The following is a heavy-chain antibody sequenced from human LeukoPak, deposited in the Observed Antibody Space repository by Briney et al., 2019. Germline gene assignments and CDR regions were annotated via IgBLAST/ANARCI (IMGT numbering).Heavy chain of an antibody. V-gene: IGHV4-39*06. CDR2: ISYSGST. J-gene: IGHJ4*02. D-gene: IGHD1-26*01. Sequence: PSETLSLTCTVSGGSISSTNNYWAWIRQPPGKGLEWIGSISYSGSTSYNLSLKRRVTMSIDTSKNHFPLRLSSMTAADTATYYCARSPSGSYPDWGQGTLVTVSS. CDR3: ARSPSGSYPD. CDR1: GGSISSTNNY.